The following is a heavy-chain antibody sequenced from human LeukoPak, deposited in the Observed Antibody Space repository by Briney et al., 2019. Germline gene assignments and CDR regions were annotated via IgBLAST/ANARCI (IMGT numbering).Heavy chain of an antibody. CDR3: ARDNSGIDY. J-gene: IGHJ4*02. D-gene: IGHD5-12*01. CDR2: IYSDGSST. Sequence: PGGYLRLSCAASGFTFSSYWMHWVRQVPGKGLVWVSHIYSDGSSTNYADSVKGRFTISRDNAKNMLYLQMNSLRAEDTAVYYCARDNSGIDYWGQGTLVTVSS. CDR1: GFTFSSYW. V-gene: IGHV3-74*01.